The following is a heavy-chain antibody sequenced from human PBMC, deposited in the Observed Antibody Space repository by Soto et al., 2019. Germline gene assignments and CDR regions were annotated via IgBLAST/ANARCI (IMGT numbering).Heavy chain of an antibody. CDR3: ARDLRHPGN. J-gene: IGHJ4*02. Sequence: PGWSLGLGCAASGCTVGSYGMHGVRQAPGKGLEWIAYISSGGGYIFYADSVKGRFTISRDNTKNSLYLQMNSLRVDDTALYYCARDLRHPGNWGQGAPVTVSS. CDR2: ISSGGGYI. CDR1: GCTVGSYG. V-gene: IGHV3-21*05.